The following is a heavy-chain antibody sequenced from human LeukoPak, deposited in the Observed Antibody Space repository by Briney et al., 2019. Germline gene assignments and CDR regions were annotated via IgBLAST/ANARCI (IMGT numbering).Heavy chain of an antibody. CDR1: GGSLSDYY. CDR3: ARTIIYDYVWGSYRWGFDY. CDR2: ISHRGRT. Sequence: SETLSLTCAVYGGSLSDYYWSWIRQSPGKGLEWIGEISHRGRTYYNLSLKSRVTISIDTSKNQFSLKLSSVTAADTAVYYCARTIIYDYVWGSYRWGFDYWGQGTLVTVSS. D-gene: IGHD3-16*02. V-gene: IGHV4-34*01. J-gene: IGHJ4*02.